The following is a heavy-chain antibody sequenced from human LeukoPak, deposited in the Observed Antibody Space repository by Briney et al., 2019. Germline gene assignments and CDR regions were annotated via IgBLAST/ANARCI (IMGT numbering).Heavy chain of an antibody. CDR1: GGSISSYY. V-gene: IGHV4-4*09. CDR2: IYTSGST. J-gene: IGHJ4*02. CDR3: ARQRDWNHVDY. Sequence: SETLSLTCTVSGGSISSYYWSWIRQPPGKGLEWIGYIYTSGSTNYNPSLKSRVTISLDTSKNQFSLKLSSVTAADTAVYYCARQRDWNHVDYWGQGTLVTVSS. D-gene: IGHD1-1*01.